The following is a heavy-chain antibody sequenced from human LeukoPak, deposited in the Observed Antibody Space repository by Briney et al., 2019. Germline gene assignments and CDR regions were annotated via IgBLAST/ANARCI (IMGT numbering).Heavy chain of an antibody. J-gene: IGHJ6*03. Sequence: SETLSLTCAVYGGSFSGYYWSWIRQPPGKELEWIGYVSYSGSTNYDPSLKSRVTISVDTSKNQFSLKLSSVTAADTAVYYCARLSPLTGAYYYMDVWGKGTTVTVFS. CDR2: VSYSGST. V-gene: IGHV4-59*01. CDR3: ARLSPLTGAYYYMDV. CDR1: GGSFSGYY. D-gene: IGHD7-27*01.